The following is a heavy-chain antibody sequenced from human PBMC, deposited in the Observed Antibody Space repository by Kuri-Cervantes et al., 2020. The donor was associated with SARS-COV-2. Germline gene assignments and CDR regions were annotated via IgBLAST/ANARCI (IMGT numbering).Heavy chain of an antibody. CDR2: ISGSGGST. D-gene: IGHD6-13*01. J-gene: IGHJ4*02. CDR3: AKDSSTMIAAAGDN. Sequence: GESLKISCAASGFTFSSYAMSWVRQAPGKGLEWVSAISGSGGSTYYADSVKGRFTISRDNSKNTLYLQMNSLRAEDTAVYYCAKDSSTMIAAAGDNWGQGTRVTVSS. CDR1: GFTFSSYA. V-gene: IGHV3-23*01.